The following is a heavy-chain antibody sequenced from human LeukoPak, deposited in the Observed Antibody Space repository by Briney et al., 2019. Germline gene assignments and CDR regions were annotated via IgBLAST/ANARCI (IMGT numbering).Heavy chain of an antibody. J-gene: IGHJ4*02. CDR1: GGTFSSYA. V-gene: IGHV1-69*05. Sequence: SSVKVSCKASGGTFSSYAISWVRQAPGQGLEWMGRIIPIFGTANYAQKFQGRVTITTDESTSTAYMELSSLRSEDTAVYYCAREAIVVPITKYFDYWGQGTLVTVSS. D-gene: IGHD3-22*01. CDR2: IIPIFGTA. CDR3: AREAIVVPITKYFDY.